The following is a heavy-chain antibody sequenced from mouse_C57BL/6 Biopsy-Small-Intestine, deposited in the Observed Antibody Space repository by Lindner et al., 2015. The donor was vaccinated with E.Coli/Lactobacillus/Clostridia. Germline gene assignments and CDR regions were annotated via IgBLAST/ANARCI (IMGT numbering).Heavy chain of an antibody. Sequence: SVKVSCKASGGSFTNYVINWVRQAPGQGLEWMGQIVVAFGTPDYAQKFQGRVTFTADDSTSTAYMELNSLRSEDTAIYYCARKLWVAGSHAFSIWGQGTMVTVSA. D-gene: IGHD2-10*02. CDR1: GGSFTNYV. V-gene: IGHV1-77*01. J-gene: IGHJ3*01. CDR2: IVVAFGTP. CDR3: ARKLWVAGSHAFSI.